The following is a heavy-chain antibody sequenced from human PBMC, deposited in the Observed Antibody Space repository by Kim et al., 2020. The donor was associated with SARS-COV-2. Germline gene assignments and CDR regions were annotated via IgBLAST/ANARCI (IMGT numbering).Heavy chain of an antibody. V-gene: IGHV4-4*07. CDR3: VRCFEP. J-gene: IGHJ5*02. Sequence: YTRGSTNYHPTLNGRVTMSGDTSKNQFSLKQSSVTAADTAVYYCVRCFEPCGQGTLVTVSS. CDR2: YTRGST.